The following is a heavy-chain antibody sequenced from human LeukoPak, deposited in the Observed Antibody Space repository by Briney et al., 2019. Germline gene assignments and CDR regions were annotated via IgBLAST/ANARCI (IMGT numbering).Heavy chain of an antibody. D-gene: IGHD1-26*01. J-gene: IGHJ6*02. CDR1: GGSISSGGYY. CDR3: AREYGGGANYYYYYGMDV. V-gene: IGHV4-61*08. Sequence: SSETLSLTCTVSGGSISSGGYYWSWIRQPPGKGLEWIGYIYYSGSTNYNPSLKSRVTISVDTSKNQFSLKLSSVTAADTAVYYCAREYGGGANYYYYYGMDVWGQGTTVTVSS. CDR2: IYYSGST.